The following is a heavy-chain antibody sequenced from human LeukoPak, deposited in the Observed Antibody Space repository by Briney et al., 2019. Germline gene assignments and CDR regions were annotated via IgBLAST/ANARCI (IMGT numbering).Heavy chain of an antibody. CDR3: AKDSGSYYFDY. CDR1: GFTFSSYG. V-gene: IGHV3-30*18. J-gene: IGHJ4*02. D-gene: IGHD1-26*01. Sequence: GGSLRLSCAASGFTFSSYGMHWVRQAPGKGLEWVAVISYDGSNKYYADSVKGRFTISRDNSRNTLYLQMNGLRAEDTAVYYCAKDSGSYYFDYWGQGTLVTVSS. CDR2: ISYDGSNK.